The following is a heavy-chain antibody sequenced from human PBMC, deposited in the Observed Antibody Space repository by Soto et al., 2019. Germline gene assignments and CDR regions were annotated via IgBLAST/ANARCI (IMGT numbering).Heavy chain of an antibody. Sequence: QVQLVQSGAEVKKPGASVKVSCKASGYTFTGYYIHWVRQAPGQGLEWMGWIHPNSVGTNYAQKFQGRVTITRDTSSSTSDMELSSLISDDTAVYFCARHSGYDYVFDYWGQGTLVTVSS. V-gene: IGHV1-2*02. CDR2: IHPNSVGT. CDR1: GYTFTGYY. D-gene: IGHD5-12*01. J-gene: IGHJ4*02. CDR3: ARHSGYDYVFDY.